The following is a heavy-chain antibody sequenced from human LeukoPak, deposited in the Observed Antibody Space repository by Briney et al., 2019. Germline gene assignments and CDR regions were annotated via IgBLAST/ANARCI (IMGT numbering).Heavy chain of an antibody. CDR2: IIPIFGTA. V-gene: IGHV1-69*05. CDR1: GGTFSSYA. D-gene: IGHD3-10*01. Sequence: ASVKVSCKASGGTFSSYAISWVRPAPGQGLEWMGRIIPIFGTANYAQKFQGRVTITTDESTSTAYMELSSLRSEDTAVYYCARGVGSGSNWFDPWGQGTLVTVSS. CDR3: ARGVGSGSNWFDP. J-gene: IGHJ5*02.